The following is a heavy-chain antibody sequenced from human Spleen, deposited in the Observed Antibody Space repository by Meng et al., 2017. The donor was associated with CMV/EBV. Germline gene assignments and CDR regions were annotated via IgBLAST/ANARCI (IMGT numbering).Heavy chain of an antibody. CDR2: SRNQANTYTT. CDR3: ATTHRNDFWSGYFHWFDP. V-gene: IGHV3-72*01. J-gene: IGHJ5*02. CDR1: GFTFSEHY. Sequence: GGSLRLSCAASGFTFSEHYMDWVRQAPGKGLEWVGRSRNQANTYTTEYAASVKGRVTMTEDTSTDTAYMELSSLRSEDTAVYYCATTHRNDFWSGYFHWFDPWGQGTLVTVSS. D-gene: IGHD3-3*01.